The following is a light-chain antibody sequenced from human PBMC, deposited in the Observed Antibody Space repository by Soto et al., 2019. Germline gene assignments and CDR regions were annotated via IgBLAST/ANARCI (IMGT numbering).Light chain of an antibody. CDR3: QQYNSYPYT. J-gene: IGKJ2*01. Sequence: DIQMTQSPSTLSASVGDRVTITCRASQSINSWLAWYQQKPGKAPKLLMYQASSLETGVPSRFSGSRSGTEFTLTISSLQPDDFATYYCQQYNSYPYTFGQGTKLEIK. CDR1: QSINSW. V-gene: IGKV1-5*03. CDR2: QAS.